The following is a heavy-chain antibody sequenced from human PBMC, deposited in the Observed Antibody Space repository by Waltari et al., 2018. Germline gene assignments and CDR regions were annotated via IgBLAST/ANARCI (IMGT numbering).Heavy chain of an antibody. J-gene: IGHJ4*02. V-gene: IGHV4-38-2*01. CDR1: GYPLPNTIY. Sequence: QVLLRESGPGLVRPSEPLALPRPVSGYPLPNTIYWGWIRPTPGKGLEWIGSAYNSGSTHYNPSLKSRVTISVDTSRNQFSLELRSVTAADTAIYYCAKNVTGGFFNSWGQGALVIVSS. D-gene: IGHD2-21*02. CDR2: AYNSGST. CDR3: AKNVTGGFFNS.